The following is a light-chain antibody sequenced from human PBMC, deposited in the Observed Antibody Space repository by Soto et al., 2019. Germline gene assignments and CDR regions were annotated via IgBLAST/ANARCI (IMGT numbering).Light chain of an antibody. V-gene: IGLV1-47*02. CDR2: SDN. CDR1: NSNIGRNY. Sequence: QPVLTQPPSASATPGQRVTISCSGSNSNIGRNYVYWYQQLPGTAPKLLIYSDNRRPSGVPDRFSGSKFGTSASLAISGLRSEDEADYYCAAWDDSLSGVFGGGTQLTVL. J-gene: IGLJ3*02. CDR3: AAWDDSLSGV.